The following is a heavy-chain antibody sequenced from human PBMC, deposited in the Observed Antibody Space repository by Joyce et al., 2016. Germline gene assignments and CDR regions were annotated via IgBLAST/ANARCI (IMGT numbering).Heavy chain of an antibody. V-gene: IGHV1-69*02. CDR1: GGSFDKYT. D-gene: IGHD1-1*01. CDR2: ISQMLKMP. J-gene: IGHJ6*01. CDR3: AGPFNDHHHDGMDV. Sequence: QVHLVQSGADVKKSGSSLRVSCKASGGSFDKYTVSWVGQAPGQGLAWMGRISQMLKMPNYAQEFQGRVTITADTATTTAYMQLTGLRFDDTAVYFCAGPFNDHHHDGMDVWGQGTTVTVSS.